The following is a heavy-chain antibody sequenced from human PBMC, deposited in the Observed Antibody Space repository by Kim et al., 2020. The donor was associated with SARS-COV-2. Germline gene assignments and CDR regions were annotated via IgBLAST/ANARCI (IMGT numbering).Heavy chain of an antibody. CDR1: GGSISSYY. CDR3: ARGAPPPLAEYFDY. CDR2: IYTSGST. J-gene: IGHJ4*02. D-gene: IGHD6-6*01. Sequence: SETLSLTCTVSGGSISSYYWTWIRQPAGKGLEWIGRIYTSGSTNYNPSLKSRVTMSIDTSKNQFSLKLSSVTAADTAVYYCARGAPPPLAEYFDYWGQGTLVTVSS. V-gene: IGHV4-4*07.